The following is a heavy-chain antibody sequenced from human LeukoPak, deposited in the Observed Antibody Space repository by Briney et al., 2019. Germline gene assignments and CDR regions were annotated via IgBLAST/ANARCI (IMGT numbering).Heavy chain of an antibody. Sequence: GRSLRLSCAASGFTFSLYTMHWVRQAPGKGLEWVALISYDGSDKYYADSVKGRFTISRDNSKNTLFLQMNSLRAEDTAVYYCAGTYYYDKGAFDIWGQGTMVTVSS. J-gene: IGHJ3*02. CDR1: GFTFSLYT. D-gene: IGHD3-22*01. V-gene: IGHV3-30*04. CDR3: AGTYYYDKGAFDI. CDR2: ISYDGSDK.